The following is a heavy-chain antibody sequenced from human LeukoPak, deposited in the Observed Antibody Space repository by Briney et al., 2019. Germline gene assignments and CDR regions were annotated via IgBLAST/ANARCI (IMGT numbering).Heavy chain of an antibody. Sequence: GASVKVSCKASGGTFSSYVISWVRQAPGQGLEWMGVIIPIFGAAKYAQKFQGRVTITADKSTSTAYMELSSLRYEDTAVYYCARDGSGSYYSRPFXYXXXXTXVTVSX. CDR3: ARDGSGSYYSRPFXY. V-gene: IGHV1-69*06. CDR1: GGTFSSYV. J-gene: IGHJ4*02. CDR2: IIPIFGAA. D-gene: IGHD3-10*01.